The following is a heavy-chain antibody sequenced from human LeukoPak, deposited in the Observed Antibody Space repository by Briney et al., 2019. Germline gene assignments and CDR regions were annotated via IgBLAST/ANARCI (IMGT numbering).Heavy chain of an antibody. CDR3: AKDRATLVVPAASPTNWFDP. V-gene: IGHV3-23*01. J-gene: IGHJ5*02. D-gene: IGHD2-2*01. Sequence: HPGGSLRLSCAASGFTFRSYAMHWVRLAPGKGLEWVSATTGGGDRTYYTDSVKGRFTISRDNSKNTLYLQMNRLRAEDTAVYYCAKDRATLVVPAASPTNWFDPWGQGTLVTVSS. CDR2: TTGGGDRT. CDR1: GFTFRSYA.